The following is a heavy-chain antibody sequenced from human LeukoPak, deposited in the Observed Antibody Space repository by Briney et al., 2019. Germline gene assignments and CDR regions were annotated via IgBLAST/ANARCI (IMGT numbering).Heavy chain of an antibody. V-gene: IGHV1-46*01. CDR3: ARVGVLRYFDWLDPAM. J-gene: IGHJ4*02. CDR1: GYTFTSYY. D-gene: IGHD3-9*01. CDR2: INPSGGST. Sequence: GASVKVSCKASGYTFTSYYMHWVRQAPGQGLEWMGIINPSGGSTSYAQKFQGRVTMTRDMSTSTVYMELSSLRSEDTAVYYCARVGVLRYFDWLDPAMWGQGTLVTVSS.